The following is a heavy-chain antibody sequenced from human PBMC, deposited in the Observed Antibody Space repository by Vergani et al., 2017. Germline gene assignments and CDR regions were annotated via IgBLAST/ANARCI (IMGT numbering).Heavy chain of an antibody. J-gene: IGHJ6*03. CDR3: AKQFGVVVPAASRYYYYMDV. CDR2: IYPGDSGT. Sequence: EVQLVQSGAEVKKPGESLKISCKGSGYSFTSYWIGWVRQMPGKGLEWMWIIYPGDSGTSYSPSFQGQVTISADKSISTAYLQWSSLKASDTAMYYCAKQFGVVVPAASRYYYYMDVWGKGTTVTVSS. V-gene: IGHV5-51*01. D-gene: IGHD2-2*01. CDR1: GYSFTSYW.